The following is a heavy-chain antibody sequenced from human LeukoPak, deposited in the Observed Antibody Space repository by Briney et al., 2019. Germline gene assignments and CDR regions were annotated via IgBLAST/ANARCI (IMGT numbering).Heavy chain of an antibody. CDR3: ARDWGSSWYEEDYYYYYGMDV. CDR1: GFTFSSYS. V-gene: IGHV3-21*01. Sequence: VGSLRLSCAASGFTFSSYSMSWVRQAPGKGLEWVSSISSSSSYIYYADSVKGRFTISRNNAKNSLYLQMNSLRAEDTAVYYCARDWGSSWYEEDYYYYYGMDVWGQGTTVTVSS. J-gene: IGHJ6*02. CDR2: ISSSSSYI. D-gene: IGHD6-13*01.